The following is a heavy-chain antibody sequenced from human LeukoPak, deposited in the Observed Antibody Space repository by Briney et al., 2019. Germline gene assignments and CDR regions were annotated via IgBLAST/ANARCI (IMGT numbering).Heavy chain of an antibody. V-gene: IGHV3-9*01. CDR2: ISWNSGSI. Sequence: GGSLRLPCAASGFTFDDYAMHWVRQAPGKGLEWVSGISWNSGSIGYADSVKGRFTISRDNAKNSLYLQMNSLRAEDTALYYCAKGVVVVPAAIYYGMDVWGQGTTVTVSS. CDR3: AKGVVVVPAAIYYGMDV. J-gene: IGHJ6*02. D-gene: IGHD2-2*02. CDR1: GFTFDDYA.